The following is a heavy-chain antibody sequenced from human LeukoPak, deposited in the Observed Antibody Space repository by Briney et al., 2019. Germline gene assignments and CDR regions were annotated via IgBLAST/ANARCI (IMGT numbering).Heavy chain of an antibody. D-gene: IGHD3-16*01. CDR3: AKDHVWGFGYYFDD. J-gene: IGHJ4*02. Sequence: GGSLRLSCAASGFSFSSYGMQWVRQAPGKGLEWVAVISHDGSNKYYGDSVKGRFTISRDNSKNTLYLQVNSLRGEDTAVYYCAKDHVWGFGYYFDDWGQGTLVTVSS. CDR2: ISHDGSNK. V-gene: IGHV3-30*18. CDR1: GFSFSSYG.